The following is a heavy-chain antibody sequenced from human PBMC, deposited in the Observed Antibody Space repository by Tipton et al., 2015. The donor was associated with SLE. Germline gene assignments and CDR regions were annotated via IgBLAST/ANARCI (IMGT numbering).Heavy chain of an antibody. D-gene: IGHD2-15*01. J-gene: IGHJ4*02. V-gene: IGHV3-38-3*01. CDR3: AKDIVVVGVVVALGY. CDR2: ISGGST. Sequence: SLRLSCAASGFTVSSNEMSWVRQAPGKGLEWVSSISGGSTYYADSRKGRFTISRDNSKNTLYLQMNSLRAEDTAVYYCAKDIVVVGVVVALGYWGQGTLVTVSS. CDR1: GFTVSSNE.